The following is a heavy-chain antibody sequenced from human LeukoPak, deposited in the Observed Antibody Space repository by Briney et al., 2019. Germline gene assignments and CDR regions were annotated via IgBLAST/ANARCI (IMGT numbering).Heavy chain of an antibody. CDR2: IKQDGSEK. CDR3: ARESGSMDYGDYEGAGGIDY. CDR1: GFTFSSYW. D-gene: IGHD4-17*01. V-gene: IGHV3-7*01. J-gene: IGHJ4*02. Sequence: GGSLRLSCAASGFTFSSYWMSWVRQAPGKGLEWVANIKQDGSEKYYVDSVKGRFTISRDNAKNSLYLQMNSLRAEDTAVYYCARESGSMDYGDYEGAGGIDYWGQGTLVTVSS.